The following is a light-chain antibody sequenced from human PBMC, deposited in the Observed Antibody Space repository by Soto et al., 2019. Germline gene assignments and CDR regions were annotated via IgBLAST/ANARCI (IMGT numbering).Light chain of an antibody. CDR3: QKYNSAPRT. V-gene: IGKV1-27*01. J-gene: IGKJ1*01. CDR1: QGISNY. Sequence: DIQMTQSPSSLSASVGDRVTITCRASQGISNYLAWYQQKPGKVPKLLIYAASTLQSGGPSRFSGSGARTAFTLNISSLQPADVATYYCQKYNSAPRTFGQGTKVEIK. CDR2: AAS.